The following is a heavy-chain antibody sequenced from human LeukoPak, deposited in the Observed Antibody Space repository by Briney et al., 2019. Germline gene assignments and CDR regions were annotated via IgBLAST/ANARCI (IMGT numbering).Heavy chain of an antibody. CDR1: GFTFSSYS. CDR3: ARAVYGFDAFDI. J-gene: IGHJ3*02. CDR2: ISSSSSYI. D-gene: IGHD4-17*01. Sequence: GGSLSLSCAASGFTFSSYSMNLVRQAPGKGLESVSSISSSSSYIYYADSVKGRFTISRDNAKNSLYLQMNSLRAEDTAVYYCARAVYGFDAFDIWGQGTMVTVSS. V-gene: IGHV3-21*01.